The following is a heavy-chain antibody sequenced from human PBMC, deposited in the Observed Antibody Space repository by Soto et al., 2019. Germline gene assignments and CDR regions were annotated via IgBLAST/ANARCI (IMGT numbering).Heavy chain of an antibody. V-gene: IGHV1-46*01. CDR1: GYTFTGYY. D-gene: IGHD3-22*01. CDR2: INPSGGST. J-gene: IGHJ3*02. Sequence: ASVKVSCKASGYTFTGYYMHWVRQAPGQGLEWMGIINPSGGSTSYAQKFQGRVTMTRDTSTSTVYMELSSLRSEDTAVYYCARDGDYYDSSGYYYGAFDIWGQGTMVTVSS. CDR3: ARDGDYYDSSGYYYGAFDI.